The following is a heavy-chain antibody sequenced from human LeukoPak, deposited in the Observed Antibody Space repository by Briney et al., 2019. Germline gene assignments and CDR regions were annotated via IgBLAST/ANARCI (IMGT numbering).Heavy chain of an antibody. V-gene: IGHV3-30*02. CDR3: AKDRTRAAYYYMDV. CDR2: IRYDGSNK. CDR1: GFTFSSYG. D-gene: IGHD2-2*01. Sequence: PGGSLRLSCAASGFTFSSYGMHWVRQAPGKGLEWVAFIRYDGSNKHYADSVKGRFTISGDNSKNTLYLQMNSLRADDTAVYYCAKDRTRAAYYYMDVWGKGTTVTIS. J-gene: IGHJ6*03.